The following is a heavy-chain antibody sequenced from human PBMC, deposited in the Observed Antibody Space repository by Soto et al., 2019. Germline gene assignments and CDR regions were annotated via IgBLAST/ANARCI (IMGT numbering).Heavy chain of an antibody. V-gene: IGHV3-23*01. CDR2: ISGSDGST. CDR1: GFTFSSYA. D-gene: IGHD6-13*01. CDR3: ARRSSSWYFDY. J-gene: IGHJ4*02. Sequence: VGSLRLSCAASGFTFSSYAMNWVRQAPGKGLEWVSVISGSDGSTYYADSVKGRFTISRDNSKNTLNLQMNSLRAEDTAVYYCARRSSSWYFDYWGQGTLVTVSS.